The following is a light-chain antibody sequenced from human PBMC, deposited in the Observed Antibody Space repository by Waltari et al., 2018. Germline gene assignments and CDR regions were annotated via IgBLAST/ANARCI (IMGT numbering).Light chain of an antibody. V-gene: IGLV3-21*04. CDR1: YIGSKS. CDR2: YHN. J-gene: IGLJ2*01. Sequence: SYVLTQPPSVSVAPGETARITCGGTYIGSKSVHWYPLKPGQAPILVIHYHNDRPSGIPERFSGANYGNTATLTITRVEAGDEADYCCQVWDSGSDHMVFGGGTKLTVL. CDR3: QVWDSGSDHMV.